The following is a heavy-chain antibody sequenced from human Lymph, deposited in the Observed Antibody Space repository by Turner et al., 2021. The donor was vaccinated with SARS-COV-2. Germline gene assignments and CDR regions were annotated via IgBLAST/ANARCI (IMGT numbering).Heavy chain of an antibody. Sequence: HLQESAPGRVKPSWTLSLTCTVSGCSISSGDSYWSWIRQPPGKGLEWIGYIYYSGSTYYNPSLKSRVTISVDTSKTQFSLKLSSETGADAALYYCARVVVLRRAYFDYWGQGTLVTVSS. CDR1: GCSISSGDSY. D-gene: IGHD2-8*01. CDR2: IYYSGST. CDR3: ARVVVLRRAYFDY. V-gene: IGHV4-30-4*01. J-gene: IGHJ4*02.